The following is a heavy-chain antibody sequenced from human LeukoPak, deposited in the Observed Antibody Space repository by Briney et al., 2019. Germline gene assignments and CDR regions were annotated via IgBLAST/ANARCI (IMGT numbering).Heavy chain of an antibody. CDR2: INGSGGST. J-gene: IGHJ4*02. CDR3: AKDIGAVAGTHYFDY. V-gene: IGHV3-23*01. Sequence: GGSLRLSCAASGFAFSSYAMSWVRQAPGKGLEWVSDINGSGGSTYYADSVKGRFTISRDNSKNTLYLQMNGLRAEDTAFYYCAKDIGAVAGTHYFDYWGRGTLVTVSS. D-gene: IGHD6-19*01. CDR1: GFAFSSYA.